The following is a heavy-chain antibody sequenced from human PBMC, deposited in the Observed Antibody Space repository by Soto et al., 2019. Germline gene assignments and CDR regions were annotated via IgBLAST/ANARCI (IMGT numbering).Heavy chain of an antibody. CDR3: ARRGDCSSTSCYTPNYYDGMDV. CDR1: GYNFASYT. J-gene: IGHJ6*02. CDR2: ISAYNGER. D-gene: IGHD2-2*02. Sequence: VPVVQSGAEVKKPGASVKVSCQASGYNFASYTINWVRQAPGQGLEWMGWISAYNGERNYAPRFQGRVTMTTDRSTSTAYMELRSLRSDDTAVYYCARRGDCSSTSCYTPNYYDGMDVWGQGTTVTV. V-gene: IGHV1-18*01.